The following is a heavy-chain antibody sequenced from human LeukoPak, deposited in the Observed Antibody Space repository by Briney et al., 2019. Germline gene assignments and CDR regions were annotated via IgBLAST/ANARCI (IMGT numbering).Heavy chain of an antibody. V-gene: IGHV3-11*04. CDR2: IGSSGTTI. J-gene: IGHJ3*02. D-gene: IGHD4-17*01. CDR3: ARDRMTTVTNDAFDI. CDR1: GFIFSDYY. Sequence: GSLRLSCAASGFIFSDYYMSWIRQAPGKGLEWVSYIGSSGTTIYYEDSVKSRFSITRDNAKNSLFLQMNSLRAEDTAVYYCARDRMTTVTNDAFDIWGQGTMVTVSS.